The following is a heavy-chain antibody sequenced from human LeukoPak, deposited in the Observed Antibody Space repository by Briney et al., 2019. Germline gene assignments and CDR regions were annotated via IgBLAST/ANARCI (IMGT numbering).Heavy chain of an antibody. Sequence: ASVKVSCKASGYTFTSYDINWVRQATGQGLEWMGWMNPNSGNTGYAQKFQGRVTMTRNTSISTAYMELSSLRSEDTAVYYCARGFYYYGSGSSNWFDPWGQGTLVTVSS. CDR2: MNPNSGNT. V-gene: IGHV1-8*01. CDR3: ARGFYYYGSGSSNWFDP. J-gene: IGHJ5*02. D-gene: IGHD3-10*01. CDR1: GYTFTSYD.